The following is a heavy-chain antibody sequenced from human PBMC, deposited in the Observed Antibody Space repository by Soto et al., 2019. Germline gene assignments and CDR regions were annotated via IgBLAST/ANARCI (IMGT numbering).Heavy chain of an antibody. D-gene: IGHD6-19*01. CDR1: GFTFSSYA. J-gene: IGHJ6*02. CDR2: ISGSGGST. Sequence: PGGSLRLSCAASGFTFSSYAMSWVRQAPGKGLEWVSAISGSGGSTYYADSVKGRFTISRDNSKNTLYLQMNSLRAEDTAVYYCAKSSWGIAVAEQTNYYYGMDVWGQGTTVTVSS. CDR3: AKSSWGIAVAEQTNYYYGMDV. V-gene: IGHV3-23*01.